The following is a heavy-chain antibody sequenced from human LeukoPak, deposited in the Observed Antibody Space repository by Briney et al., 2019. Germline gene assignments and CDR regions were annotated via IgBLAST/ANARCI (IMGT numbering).Heavy chain of an antibody. V-gene: IGHV4-34*01. CDR3: ARSAYSSGWHFDY. CDR1: GGSFSGYY. Sequence: PSETLSLTCAVYGGSFSGYYWSWIRQPPGKGLEWIGEINRSGSTNYNPSLKSRVTISVDTSKNQFSLKLSSVTAADTAVYYCARSAYSSGWHFDYWGQGTLVTVSS. J-gene: IGHJ4*02. D-gene: IGHD6-19*01. CDR2: INRSGST.